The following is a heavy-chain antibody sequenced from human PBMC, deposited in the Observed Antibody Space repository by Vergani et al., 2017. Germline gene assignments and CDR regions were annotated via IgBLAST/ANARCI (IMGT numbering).Heavy chain of an antibody. CDR2: INHSGST. V-gene: IGHV4-34*01. J-gene: IGHJ6*03. CDR3: ARVQELYDFWSGYRVRYYYYMDV. D-gene: IGHD3-3*01. Sequence: QVQLQQWGAGLLKPSETLSLTCAVYGGSFSGYYWSWIRQPPGKGLEWIGEINHSGSTNYNPCLKSRVTISVDTSKSQFSLKLSSVTAADTAVYYCARVQELYDFWSGYRVRYYYYMDVWGKGTTVTVSS. CDR1: GGSFSGYY.